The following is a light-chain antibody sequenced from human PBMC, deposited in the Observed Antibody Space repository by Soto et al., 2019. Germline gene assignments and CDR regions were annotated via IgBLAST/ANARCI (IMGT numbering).Light chain of an antibody. CDR3: QQSYSSPPT. J-gene: IGKJ1*01. Sequence: DTQMTQSPPSLSASVEDRVIITCRASQSISNHLNWYQQKPGKAPKLLIFAASSLQSGVPSRFSGSRSGPDFTLTISSLQPEDFATYYCQQSYSSPPTFGQGTKVDIK. CDR2: AAS. V-gene: IGKV1-39*01. CDR1: QSISNH.